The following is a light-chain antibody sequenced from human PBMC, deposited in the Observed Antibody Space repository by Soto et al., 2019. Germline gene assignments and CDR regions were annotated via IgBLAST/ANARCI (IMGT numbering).Light chain of an antibody. CDR3: KSYTSSSTYVV. Sequence: QSALTQPASVSGSPGQSITISCTGTSSDVGGYNYVSWYQQHPGKAPKLMIYDVSNRTSGVSKRLSGSKSDNTASLTISGIEDEDKADYYRKSYTSSSTYVVFGGGTKLTV. J-gene: IGLJ2*01. CDR1: SSDVGGYNY. CDR2: DVS. V-gene: IGLV2-14*01.